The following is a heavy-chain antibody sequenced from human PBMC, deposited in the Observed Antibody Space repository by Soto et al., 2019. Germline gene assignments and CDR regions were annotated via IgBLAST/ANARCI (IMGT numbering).Heavy chain of an antibody. V-gene: IGHV3-23*01. J-gene: IGHJ4*02. CDR2: ISGSGGST. D-gene: IGHD6-6*01. Sequence: GGSLRLSCAASGFTFSSYAMSWVRQAPGKGLEWVSAISGSGGSTYYADSVKGRFTISRDNSKNTPYLQMNSLRAEDTAVYYCAKALGVAARREASFDYWGQGTLVTVSS. CDR3: AKALGVAARREASFDY. CDR1: GFTFSSYA.